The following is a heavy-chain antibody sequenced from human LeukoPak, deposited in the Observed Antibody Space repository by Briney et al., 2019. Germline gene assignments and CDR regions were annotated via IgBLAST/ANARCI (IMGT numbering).Heavy chain of an antibody. CDR3: ARRGHEQRLVQGEFYFAD. CDR1: GDSITSNRYS. D-gene: IGHD6-13*01. CDR2: IYSSGST. J-gene: IGHJ4*02. V-gene: IGHV4-39*01. Sequence: PSETLSLTCTASGDSITSNRYSWGWIRQPPGKGLEWIGAIYSSGSTYYNPSLQSRVTISVDTSKNQFSLKVNSLTAADTAVYYCARRGHEQRLVQGEFYFADWGQGTLVTVSS.